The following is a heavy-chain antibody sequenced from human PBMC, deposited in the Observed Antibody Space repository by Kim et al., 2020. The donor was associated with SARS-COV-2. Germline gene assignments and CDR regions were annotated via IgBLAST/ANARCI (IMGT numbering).Heavy chain of an antibody. CDR1: GFNLNSYS. D-gene: IGHD3-10*01. CDR3: ARCPLSMTMVRGMITTTFFDYYNMDA. V-gene: IGHV3-48*02. Sequence: GGSLRLSCTVSGFNLNSYSMNWVRQAPGKGLEWVSYISSSSSTVYYAGSVRGRFTISRDNAKNSLFLQMNSLRDDDTAVYYCARCPLSMTMVRGMITTTFFDYYNMDAWGKGTTVTVSS. J-gene: IGHJ6*04. CDR2: ISSSSSTV.